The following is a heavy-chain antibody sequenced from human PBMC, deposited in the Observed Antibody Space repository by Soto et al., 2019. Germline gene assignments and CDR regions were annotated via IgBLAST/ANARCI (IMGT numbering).Heavy chain of an antibody. V-gene: IGHV3-23*01. D-gene: IGHD2-21*01. J-gene: IGHJ3*02. CDR3: AKEQAWSLTQAFDI. CDR1: GFTFSFYA. Sequence: EVQLLESGGGLVQPGGSLRLSCAASGFTFSFYALNWVRQAPGKGLEWVSTISGSGGSPYYTNSVKGRFTISSANSKNTLYLQMNSLRAEDTAVYYCAKEQAWSLTQAFDIWGQGTMVTVSS. CDR2: ISGSGGSP.